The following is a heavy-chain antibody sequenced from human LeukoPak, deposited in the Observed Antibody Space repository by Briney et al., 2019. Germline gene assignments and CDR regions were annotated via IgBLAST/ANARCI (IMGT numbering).Heavy chain of an antibody. Sequence: SETLSLTSTVSGGSISSSSYYWGWIRQPPGKGLEWIGSIYYSGSTYYNPSLKSRVTISVDTSKNQFSLKLSSVTAADTAVYYCARTLPRYNWNYGGDWFDPWGQGTLVTVSS. J-gene: IGHJ5*02. V-gene: IGHV4-39*07. CDR2: IYYSGST. CDR3: ARTLPRYNWNYGGDWFDP. D-gene: IGHD1-7*01. CDR1: GGSISSSSYY.